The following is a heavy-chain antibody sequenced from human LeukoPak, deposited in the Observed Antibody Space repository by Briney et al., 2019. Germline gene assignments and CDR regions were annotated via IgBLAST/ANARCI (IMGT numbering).Heavy chain of an antibody. J-gene: IGHJ4*02. CDR2: IYYSGST. CDR1: GGSISSYY. D-gene: IGHD5-18*01. CDR3: ARGGNTALNY. Sequence: SETLSLTCTVSGGSISSYYWSWIRQPPGKGLEWIGYIYYSGSTNYNPSLKSRVIISVDTSKNQFSLKLSSVTAADTAVYFCARGGNTALNYWGQGTLVTVSS. V-gene: IGHV4-59*01.